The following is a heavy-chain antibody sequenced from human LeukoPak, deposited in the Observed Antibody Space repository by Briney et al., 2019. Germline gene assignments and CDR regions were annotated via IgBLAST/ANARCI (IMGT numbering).Heavy chain of an antibody. CDR1: GFTFSSYE. V-gene: IGHV3-48*03. J-gene: IGHJ4*02. Sequence: GGSLRLSCAASGFTFSSYEMNWVRQAPGKGLEWVSYISSSGSTIYYADSVKGRFTISRDSAKNSLYLQMNSLRAEDTAVYYCAREVTYDSSGYYYGPIDYWGQGTLVTVSS. D-gene: IGHD3-22*01. CDR3: AREVTYDSSGYYYGPIDY. CDR2: ISSSGSTI.